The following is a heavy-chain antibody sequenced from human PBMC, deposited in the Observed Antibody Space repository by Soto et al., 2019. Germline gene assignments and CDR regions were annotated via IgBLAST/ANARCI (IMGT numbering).Heavy chain of an antibody. CDR2: ISYDGSNK. Sequence: GGSLRLSCAASGFTFSSYAMHWVRQAPGKGLEWVAVISYDGSNKYYADSVKGRFTISRDNSKNTLYLQMNSLRAEDTAVYYCARGYGDQHYYYYGMDVWGQGTTVTVSS. CDR1: GFTFSSYA. CDR3: ARGYGDQHYYYYGMDV. V-gene: IGHV3-30-3*01. J-gene: IGHJ6*02. D-gene: IGHD4-17*01.